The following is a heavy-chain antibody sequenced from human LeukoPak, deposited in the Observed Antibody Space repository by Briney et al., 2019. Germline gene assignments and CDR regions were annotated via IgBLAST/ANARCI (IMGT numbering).Heavy chain of an antibody. CDR1: GASINSHY. V-gene: IGHV4-4*07. CDR3: ARGRRYCGGDCYSSYFDY. D-gene: IGHD2-21*02. Sequence: SETLSLTCTVSGASINSHYWSWVRQPAGKGLEWIGRIYISGSTNYNSSLQSRVTISVDTSKNQFSLKLSSVTAADTAVYYCARGRRYCGGDCYSSYFDYWGQGTLVTVSS. J-gene: IGHJ4*02. CDR2: IYISGST.